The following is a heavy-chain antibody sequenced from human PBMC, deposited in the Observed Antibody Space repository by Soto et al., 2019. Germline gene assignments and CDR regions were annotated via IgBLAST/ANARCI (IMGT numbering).Heavy chain of an antibody. CDR1: GGTFSSYA. V-gene: IGHV1-69*13. J-gene: IGHJ6*02. CDR2: VIPISGTA. Sequence: SVKVSCKAPGGTFSSYAISWVRQAPGQGLEWMGGVIPISGTAKYAQKFQGRVTITADESTSTGYMELRSLRSEDTAVYYCARSQGGSSSLDIYYYYYYGMDVWGQGTTVTVSS. CDR3: ARSQGGSSSLDIYYYYYYGMDV. D-gene: IGHD2-15*01.